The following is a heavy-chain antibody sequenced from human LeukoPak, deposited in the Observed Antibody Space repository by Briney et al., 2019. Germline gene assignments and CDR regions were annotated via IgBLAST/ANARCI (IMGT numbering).Heavy chain of an antibody. Sequence: GGSLRLSCAASGFTFNSYAMRWVRQAPGKGLEWVSAISGSGGSTYYADSVKGRFTISRDNSKNTMYLQMNSLRAEDTAVYYCAKSYGDYVVYFDYWRQGTLVTVSS. J-gene: IGHJ4*02. V-gene: IGHV3-23*01. CDR3: AKSYGDYVVYFDY. CDR1: GFTFNSYA. D-gene: IGHD4-17*01. CDR2: ISGSGGST.